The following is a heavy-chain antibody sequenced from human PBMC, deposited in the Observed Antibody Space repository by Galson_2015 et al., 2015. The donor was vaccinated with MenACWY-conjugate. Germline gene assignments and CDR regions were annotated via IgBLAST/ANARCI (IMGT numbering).Heavy chain of an antibody. Sequence: SNGSISGFYWSWIRHSPGKGLEWIGYIFDSGISNYNPSLKSRVTMAVDTSKNQFSLRLNYVTAADTAVYYCARARYGGYGAFDYWGHGTLVTVSS. D-gene: IGHD5-12*01. CDR2: IFDSGIS. V-gene: IGHV4-59*01. CDR3: ARARYGGYGAFDY. J-gene: IGHJ4*01. CDR1: NGSISGFY.